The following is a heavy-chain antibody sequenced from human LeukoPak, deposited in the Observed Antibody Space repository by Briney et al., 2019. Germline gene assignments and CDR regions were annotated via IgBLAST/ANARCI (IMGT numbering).Heavy chain of an antibody. V-gene: IGHV4-59*01. CDR3: VRGRAWFDP. Sequence: YPSETLSLTCTVSGGSISSYDWSWIRQPPGKGLEWIGYIYYSGNTNYNSSLESRVTISVDTSKNQFSLRLNSVTAADTAVYYCVRGRAWFDPWGQGTLVTVSS. D-gene: IGHD3-10*01. J-gene: IGHJ5*02. CDR1: GGSISSYD. CDR2: IYYSGNT.